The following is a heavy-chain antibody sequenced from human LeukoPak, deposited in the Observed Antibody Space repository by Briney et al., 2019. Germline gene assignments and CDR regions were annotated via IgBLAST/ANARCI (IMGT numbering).Heavy chain of an antibody. D-gene: IGHD6-19*01. J-gene: IGHJ4*02. CDR2: INPSGGST. Sequence: ASVKVSCKASGYTFTSYYMHWVRQAPGQGLEWMGIINPSGGSTSYAQKFQGRVTMTRDTSTSTVYMELSSLRSEDTAVYYCASLPQQWLGWSYFDYWGQGTLVTVSS. CDR1: GYTFTSYY. CDR3: ASLPQQWLGWSYFDY. V-gene: IGHV1-46*01.